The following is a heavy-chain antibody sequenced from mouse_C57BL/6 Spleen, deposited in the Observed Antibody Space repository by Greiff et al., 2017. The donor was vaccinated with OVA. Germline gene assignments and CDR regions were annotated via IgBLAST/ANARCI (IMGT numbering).Heavy chain of an antibody. V-gene: IGHV5-9-1*02. Sequence: EVHLVESGEGLVKPGGSLKLSCAASGFTFSSYAMSWVRQTPEKRLEWVAYISSGGDYIYYADTVKGRFTISRDNARNTLYLQMSSLKSEDTAMYYCTRDGTGTGYFDYWGQGTTLTVSS. CDR1: GFTFSSYA. J-gene: IGHJ2*01. D-gene: IGHD4-1*01. CDR3: TRDGTGTGYFDY. CDR2: ISSGGDYI.